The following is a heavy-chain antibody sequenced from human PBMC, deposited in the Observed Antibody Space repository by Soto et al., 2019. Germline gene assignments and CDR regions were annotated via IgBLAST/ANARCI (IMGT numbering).Heavy chain of an antibody. D-gene: IGHD2-2*01. V-gene: IGHV3-30*18. CDR1: GFTFSSYG. CDR3: AKSGGYCSSTSCYRYYYYGMDV. J-gene: IGHJ6*02. CDR2: ISYDGSNK. Sequence: QVQLVESGGGVVQPGRSLRLSCAASGFTFSSYGMHWVRQAPGKGLEWVAVISYDGSNKYYADSVKGRFTISRDNSKNTLYLQMNSLRAEDTAVYYCAKSGGYCSSTSCYRYYYYGMDVWGQGTTVTVSS.